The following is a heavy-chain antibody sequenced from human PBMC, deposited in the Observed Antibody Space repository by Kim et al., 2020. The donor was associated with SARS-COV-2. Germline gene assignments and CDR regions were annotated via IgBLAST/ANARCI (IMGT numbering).Heavy chain of an antibody. CDR1: GFTFSSYA. Sequence: GGSLRLSCAASGFTFSSYAMHWVRQAPGKGLEWVAVISYDGSNKYYADSVKGRFTISRDNSKNTLYLQMNSLRAEDTAVYYCARPANIAAAGLYYFDYWGQGTLVTVSS. D-gene: IGHD6-13*01. V-gene: IGHV3-30-3*01. CDR3: ARPANIAAAGLYYFDY. CDR2: ISYDGSNK. J-gene: IGHJ4*02.